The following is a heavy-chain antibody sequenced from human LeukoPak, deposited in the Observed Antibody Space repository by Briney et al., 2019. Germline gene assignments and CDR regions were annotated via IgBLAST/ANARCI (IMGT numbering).Heavy chain of an antibody. CDR2: ISPIFGTA. D-gene: IGHD3-22*01. V-gene: IGHV1-69*05. CDR1: VGTVSSYA. J-gene: IGHJ4*02. CDR3: ARPDSGDSSGREV. Sequence: ASLKLSCKASVGTVSSYAISWVRHAPGQGLEWMGGISPIFGTANYAQKFQGRVTITTDESTSTAYMELSSLRSEDTAVYYCARPDSGDSSGREVWGQGTLVTVSS.